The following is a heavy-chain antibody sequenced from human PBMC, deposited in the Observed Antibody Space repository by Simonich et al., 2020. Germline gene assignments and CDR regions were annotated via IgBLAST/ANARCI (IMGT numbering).Heavy chain of an antibody. V-gene: IGHV3-7*01. CDR1: GFTFSSYW. Sequence: EVQLVESGGGLVQPGGSLRLSCAASGFTFSSYWMSWVRQAPGKGLEWEANVKQDGSWKYYVDSVKGRFTISRDNAKNSLYLQMNSLRAEDTAVYYCAREGIAARDAFDIWGQGTMVTVSS. J-gene: IGHJ3*02. CDR2: VKQDGSWK. D-gene: IGHD6-6*01. CDR3: AREGIAARDAFDI.